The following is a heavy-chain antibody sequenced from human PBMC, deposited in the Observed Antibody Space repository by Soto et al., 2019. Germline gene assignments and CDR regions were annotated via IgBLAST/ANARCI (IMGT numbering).Heavy chain of an antibody. CDR2: IKQDGTEK. CDR3: ARDPRVVPAAIGWFDP. J-gene: IGHJ5*02. D-gene: IGHD2-2*01. Sequence: GGSLRLSCAASGFTFSSYWMNWVRQAPGKGLEWVANIKQDGTEKYYVDSVKGRFTISRDNAKNSLYLQMNSLRAEDTAVYYCARDPRVVPAAIGWFDPWGQGSLVTVSS. V-gene: IGHV3-7*01. CDR1: GFTFSSYW.